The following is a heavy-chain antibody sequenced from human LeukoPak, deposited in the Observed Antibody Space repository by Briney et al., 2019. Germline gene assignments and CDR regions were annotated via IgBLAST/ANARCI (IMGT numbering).Heavy chain of an antibody. D-gene: IGHD3-10*01. CDR3: XXXXXXVRXXXXI. CDR2: INSDGSST. J-gene: IGHJ3*02. V-gene: IGHV3-74*01. CDR1: GFTFXSYW. Sequence: XXASGFTFXSYWMHWVRQAPGKGLVWVSRINSDGSSTNYADSVKGRFTISRDNAKNTLYLQMNSLRAEDTAVYYXXXXXXXVRXXXXIWGQGTMXTVSS.